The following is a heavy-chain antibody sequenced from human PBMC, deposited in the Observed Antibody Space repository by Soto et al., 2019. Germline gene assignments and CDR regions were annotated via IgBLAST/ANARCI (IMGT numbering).Heavy chain of an antibody. CDR1: GFNFASSA. D-gene: IGHD3-10*01. Sequence: QMQLVQSGPEVKKPGTSVKVSCKASGFNFASSAVQWVRQARGQRLEWIGWIVVGSGNTNYAQKFQERVTITRDMSTSTADSELSSLRSEDTAVYYCAADMGYYGSGSYFYYYYGMDVWGQGTTVTVSS. CDR3: AADMGYYGSGSYFYYYYGMDV. V-gene: IGHV1-58*01. CDR2: IVVGSGNT. J-gene: IGHJ6*02.